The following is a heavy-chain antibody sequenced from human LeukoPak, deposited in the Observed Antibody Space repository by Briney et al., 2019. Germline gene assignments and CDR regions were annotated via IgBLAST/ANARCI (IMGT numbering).Heavy chain of an antibody. J-gene: IGHJ6*04. D-gene: IGHD2-8*01. Sequence: GGSLRLSCAASGFMFSNYWMNWVRQAPGKGLEWVANIYQDGSKKNYVDSVRGRFTISRDNTKNSLYLQMSSLRAEDTAVYYCACTNTLDVWGKGATVTVSS. V-gene: IGHV3-7*03. CDR3: ACTNTLDV. CDR1: GFMFSNYW. CDR2: IYQDGSKK.